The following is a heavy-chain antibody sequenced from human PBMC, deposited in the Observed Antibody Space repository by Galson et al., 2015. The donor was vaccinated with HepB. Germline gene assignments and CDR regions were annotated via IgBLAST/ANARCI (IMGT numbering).Heavy chain of an antibody. D-gene: IGHD2-15*01. CDR3: ARHAGMVVSRDAFDI. V-gene: IGHV5-51*01. J-gene: IGHJ3*02. CDR1: GYSFTSYW. Sequence: QSGAEVKKPGESLKISCKGSGYSFTSYWIGWVRQMPGKGLEWMGIIYPGDSDTRYSPSFQGQVTISADKSISTAYLQWSSLKASDTAMYYCARHAGMVVSRDAFDIWGQGTMVTVSS. CDR2: IYPGDSDT.